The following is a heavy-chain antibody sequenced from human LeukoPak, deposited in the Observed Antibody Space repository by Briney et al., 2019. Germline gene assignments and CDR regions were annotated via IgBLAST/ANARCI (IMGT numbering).Heavy chain of an antibody. CDR2: IITSAGST. V-gene: IGHV1-46*01. CDR1: GYTFTSYY. CDR3: ATVDFWSGKGFDP. Sequence: ASVKVSCKASGYTFTSYYMHWVRQAPGQGLEWMGLIITSAGSTTYAQKFQGRVTMTEDTSTDTAYMELSSLRSEDTAVYYCATVDFWSGKGFDPWGQGTLVTVSS. J-gene: IGHJ5*02. D-gene: IGHD3-3*01.